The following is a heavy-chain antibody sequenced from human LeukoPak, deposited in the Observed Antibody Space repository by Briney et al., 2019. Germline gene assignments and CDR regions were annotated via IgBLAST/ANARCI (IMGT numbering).Heavy chain of an antibody. Sequence: ASETLSLTCAVYGGSFSGYYWSWIRQPPGKGLEWLGEINHSGSTNYNPSLKSRVTISVDTSKKQFSLRLSSVTAADTAVYYCVTYYFDSSGPKKNYWGQGTLVTVSS. CDR1: GGSFSGYY. V-gene: IGHV4-34*01. CDR2: INHSGST. J-gene: IGHJ4*02. CDR3: VTYYFDSSGPKKNY. D-gene: IGHD3-22*01.